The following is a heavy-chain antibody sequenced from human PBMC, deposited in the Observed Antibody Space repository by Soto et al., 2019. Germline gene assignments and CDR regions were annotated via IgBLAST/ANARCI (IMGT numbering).Heavy chain of an antibody. CDR2: MNPNSGNT. Sequence: QVQLVQSGAEVERPGASVKDSCKASGYTFTSYDINWVRQATGQGLEWMGWMNPNSGNTGDAQKFQGRVTMTRNTSISTAYMELSSLISEDTAVYYCARERGGRSSYRFDPWGQGTLVTVSS. CDR1: GYTFTSYD. V-gene: IGHV1-8*01. CDR3: ARERGGRSSYRFDP. D-gene: IGHD6-13*01. J-gene: IGHJ5*02.